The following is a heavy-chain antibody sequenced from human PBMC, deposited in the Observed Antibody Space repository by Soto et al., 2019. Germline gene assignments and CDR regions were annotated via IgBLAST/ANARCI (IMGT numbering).Heavy chain of an antibody. D-gene: IGHD6-6*01. J-gene: IGHJ6*02. CDR3: ARGPPFIAARRGYYYYGMDV. V-gene: IGHV4-59*01. CDR1: GGSISSYY. CDR2: IYYSGST. Sequence: LSLTCTVSGGSISSYYWSWIRQPPGKGLEWIGYIYYSGSTNYNPSLKSRVTISVDTSKNQFSLKLSSVTAADTAVYYCARGPPFIAARRGYYYYGMDVWGQGTTVTVSS.